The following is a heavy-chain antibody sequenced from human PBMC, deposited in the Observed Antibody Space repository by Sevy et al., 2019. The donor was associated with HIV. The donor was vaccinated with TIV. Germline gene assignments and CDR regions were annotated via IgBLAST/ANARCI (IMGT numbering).Heavy chain of an antibody. CDR2: IYPGDSDT. CDR1: GYTFTNYW. CDR3: ARYPIVVVPAAEYYFDY. V-gene: IGHV5-51*01. D-gene: IGHD2-2*01. Sequence: GESLKISCKGSGYTFTNYWIGWVRQMPGKGLEWMGIIYPGDSDTRYSRPFQGQVTISADKSISTAYLQWSSLKASDTAMYYCARYPIVVVPAAEYYFDYWGQGTLVTVSS. J-gene: IGHJ4*02.